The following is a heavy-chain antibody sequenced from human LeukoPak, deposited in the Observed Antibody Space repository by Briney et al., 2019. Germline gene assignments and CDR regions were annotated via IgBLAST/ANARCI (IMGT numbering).Heavy chain of an antibody. D-gene: IGHD5-24*01. CDR3: AKAISLWGWFDP. CDR1: GFTFDDYA. CDR2: ISWNSGSI. J-gene: IGHJ5*02. V-gene: IGHV3-9*01. Sequence: GGSLRLSCAASGFTFDDYAMHWVRQAPGMGLEWVSGISWNSGSIGYADSVKGRFTISRDNAKNSLYLQMNSLRAEDTALYYCAKAISLWGWFDPWGQGTLVTVSS.